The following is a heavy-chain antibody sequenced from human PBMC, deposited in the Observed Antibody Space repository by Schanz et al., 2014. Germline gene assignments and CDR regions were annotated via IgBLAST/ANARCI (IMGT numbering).Heavy chain of an antibody. CDR2: IYTSGST. Sequence: QVQLQESGPGLVKPSQTLSLTCTVSGGSISSGSYYWSWIRQPAGKGLEWIGRIYTSGSTNYNPSLKSNADNAAATPERHFTLRENSGTAADTAVYYCARDVGGCSSSTSCDAFEIWGQGTMVTVSS. CDR3: ARDVGGCSSSTSCDAFEI. J-gene: IGHJ3*02. CDR1: GGSISSGSYY. V-gene: IGHV4-61*02. D-gene: IGHD2-2*01.